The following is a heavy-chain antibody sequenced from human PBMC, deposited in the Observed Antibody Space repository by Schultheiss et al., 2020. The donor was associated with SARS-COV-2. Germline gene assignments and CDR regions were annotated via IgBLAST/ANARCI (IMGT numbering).Heavy chain of an antibody. D-gene: IGHD5-18*01. J-gene: IGHJ4*02. CDR1: GGSVSSGSYY. CDR2: IYYSGST. Sequence: SETLSLTCTVSGGSVSSGSYYWSWIRQPPGKGLEWIGYIYYSGSTNYNPSLKSRVTISVDTSKNQFSLKLSSVTAADTAVYYCAREGGVTGPDYWGQGTLVTVSS. V-gene: IGHV4-61*01. CDR3: AREGGVTGPDY.